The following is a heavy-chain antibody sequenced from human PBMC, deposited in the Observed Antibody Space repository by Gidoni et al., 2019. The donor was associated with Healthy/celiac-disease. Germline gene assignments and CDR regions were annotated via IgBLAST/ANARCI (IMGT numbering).Heavy chain of an antibody. D-gene: IGHD6-13*01. Sequence: QVQLQESGPGLVKPSETLSLTCTVSGGPISSYYWSWIRQPPGKGLGWIGYIYYSGSTNYNPSLKSRVTISVDTSKNQFSLKLSSVTAADTAVYYCASIAAAGSARFWYFDYWGQGTLVTVSS. V-gene: IGHV4-59*01. CDR2: IYYSGST. J-gene: IGHJ4*02. CDR1: GGPISSYY. CDR3: ASIAAAGSARFWYFDY.